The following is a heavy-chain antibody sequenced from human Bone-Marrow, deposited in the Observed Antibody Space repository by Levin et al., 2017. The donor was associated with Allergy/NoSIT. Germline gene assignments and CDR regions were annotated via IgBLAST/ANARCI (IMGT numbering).Heavy chain of an antibody. J-gene: IGHJ6*02. CDR2: INSDGSST. CDR3: ARDQWVVVVPAAMSPYYYGMDV. V-gene: IGHV3-74*01. CDR1: GFTFSSYW. D-gene: IGHD2-2*01. Sequence: GGSLRLSCAASGFTFSSYWMHWVRQAPGKGLVWVSRINSDGSSTSYADSVKGRFTISRDNAKNTLYLQMNSLRAEDTAVYYCARDQWVVVVPAAMSPYYYGMDVWGQGTTVTVSS.